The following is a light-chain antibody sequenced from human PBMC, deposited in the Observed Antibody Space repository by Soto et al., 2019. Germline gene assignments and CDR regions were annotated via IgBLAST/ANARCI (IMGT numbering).Light chain of an antibody. V-gene: IGLV1-51*02. CDR2: ENN. J-gene: IGLJ1*01. CDR3: GTWDNSLSAGV. CDR1: SSSIGSNY. Sequence: LLTPPPSVSAAPGTKGTISFPGSSSSIGSNYVSWFQQLPGTAPKLLISENNKRPSGIPDRFSGSKSGTSDTMEINGLQTGDESDYYCGTWDNSLSAGVLGTVTKVTVL.